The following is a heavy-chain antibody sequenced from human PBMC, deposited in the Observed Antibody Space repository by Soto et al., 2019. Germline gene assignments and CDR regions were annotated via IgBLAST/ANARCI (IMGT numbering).Heavy chain of an antibody. CDR2: LYWDDDK. CDR1: GFSLTTSGVG. J-gene: IGHJ5*02. Sequence: QITLKESGPMLLNPTQALTLTCTCSGFSLTTSGVGVDWIRQPPGKALEWLALLYWDDDKRYSPSLTNRLTLSRDTSKNQVVLTLTNVDPTDTATYFCAHKGGFGYPESWGQGIMVTVSS. V-gene: IGHV2-5*02. CDR3: AHKGGFGYPES. D-gene: IGHD5-18*01.